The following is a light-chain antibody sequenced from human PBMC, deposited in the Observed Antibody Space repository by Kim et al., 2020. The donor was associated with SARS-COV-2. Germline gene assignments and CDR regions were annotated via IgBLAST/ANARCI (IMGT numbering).Light chain of an antibody. CDR2: GKN. CDR1: SLRSYY. V-gene: IGLV3-19*01. J-gene: IGLJ3*02. Sequence: SELTQDPAVSVALGQTVRITCQGDSLRSYYASWYQQRPGQAPVLVIYGKNNRPSGIPDRFSGSSSGNTASLTITGAQAEDEADYYCNSRDSSANHLAWVFGGGTKLTVL. CDR3: NSRDSSANHLAWV.